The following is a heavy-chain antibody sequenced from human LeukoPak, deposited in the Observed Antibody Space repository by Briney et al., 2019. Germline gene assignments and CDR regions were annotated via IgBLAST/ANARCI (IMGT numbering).Heavy chain of an antibody. CDR1: GGSFSGYY. CDR2: IYPSGNT. D-gene: IGHD6-19*01. CDR3: ARRLIAVAGTIFDY. J-gene: IGHJ4*02. Sequence: SETLSLTCAVYGGSFSGYYWSWIRQPAGKGLEWIGRIYPSGNTNYNPSLKSRVTMSVDTSKNQFSLRVISVTAADTAVYYCARRLIAVAGTIFDYWGQGTLVTVSS. V-gene: IGHV4-59*10.